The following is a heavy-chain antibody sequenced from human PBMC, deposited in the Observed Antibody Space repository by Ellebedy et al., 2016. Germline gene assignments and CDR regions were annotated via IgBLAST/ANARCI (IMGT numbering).Heavy chain of an antibody. V-gene: IGHV3-23*01. CDR2: ISGSAGST. J-gene: IGHJ4*02. D-gene: IGHD1-26*01. CDR1: RFTFINYA. CDR3: VTHTGTYEGPFDY. Sequence: GESLKISXTASRFTFINYAMSWVRQAPGKGLEWVSTISGSAGSTYSADSVKGRFTLSRDNSKNTLNLQMNSLRADDTAIYYCVTHTGTYEGPFDYWGQGSLVTVSS.